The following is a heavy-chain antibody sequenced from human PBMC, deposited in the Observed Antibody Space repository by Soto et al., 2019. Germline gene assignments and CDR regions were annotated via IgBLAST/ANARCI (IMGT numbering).Heavy chain of an antibody. CDR1: GFTFSSYA. D-gene: IGHD3-22*01. CDR3: AKERTYYYDTSGYSHDAFDI. CDR2: ISGSGGSI. J-gene: IGHJ3*02. V-gene: IGHV3-23*01. Sequence: EVQLLESGGSLLQPGGSLRLSCADSGFTFSSYAMSWVRQAPGKGLEWVSAISGSGGSIYYADSVKGRFTISRDNSKNTLYLQMNSLRAEDTAVYYCAKERTYYYDTSGYSHDAFDIWGQGTMVTVSS.